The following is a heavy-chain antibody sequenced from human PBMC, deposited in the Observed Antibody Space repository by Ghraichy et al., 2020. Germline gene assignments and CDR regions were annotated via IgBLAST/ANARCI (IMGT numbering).Heavy chain of an antibody. D-gene: IGHD2-21*02. CDR1: GFTFSNAW. CDR2: IKSKTDGGTT. CDR3: TTDPAYCGGDCYSRGVGYFDY. V-gene: IGHV3-15*01. Sequence: GGSLRLSCAASGFTFSNAWMSWVRQAPGKGLEWVGRIKSKTDGGTTDYAAPVKGRFTISRDDSKNTLYLQMNSLKTEDTAVYYCTTDPAYCGGDCYSRGVGYFDYWGQGTLVTVSS. J-gene: IGHJ4*02.